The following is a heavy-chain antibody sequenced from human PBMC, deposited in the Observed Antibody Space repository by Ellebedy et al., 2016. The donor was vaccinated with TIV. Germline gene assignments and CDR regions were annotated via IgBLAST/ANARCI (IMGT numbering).Heavy chain of an antibody. J-gene: IGHJ4*02. CDR1: GFRFSDYF. D-gene: IGHD3-22*01. CDR2: ISGGSGSA. V-gene: IGHV3-11*06. CDR3: ARLRRRSSYYDSSGYFPDY. Sequence: GESLKISCVASGFRFSDYFMAWIRQAPGKGLEWASDISGGSGSAKYADSLKGRFTISRDNLKNSLYLQMNSLRVEDTALYYCARLRRRSSYYDSSGYFPDYWGQGALVTVSS.